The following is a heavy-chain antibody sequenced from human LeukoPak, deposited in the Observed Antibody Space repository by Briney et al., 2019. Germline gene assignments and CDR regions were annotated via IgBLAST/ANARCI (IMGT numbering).Heavy chain of an antibody. CDR1: GGSISSGSYY. J-gene: IGHJ6*03. V-gene: IGHV4-61*02. Sequence: PSETLSLTCTVSGGSISSGSYYWSWIRQPAGKGLEWIGRIYTSGSTNYNPSLKSRVTISVDTSKNQFSLKLSSVTAADTAVYYCARDRQYTVSKPYYYYYMDVWGKGTTVTVSS. CDR2: IYTSGST. D-gene: IGHD4-11*01. CDR3: ARDRQYTVSKPYYYYYMDV.